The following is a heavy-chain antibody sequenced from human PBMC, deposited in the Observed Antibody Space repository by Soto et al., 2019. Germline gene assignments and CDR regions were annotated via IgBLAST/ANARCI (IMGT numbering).Heavy chain of an antibody. Sequence: KSSETLSLTCSVSGASISSDYNYWAWVRQPPGKALEWIGSLYYSGTTHYNPSLKNRVTISVDWSKNQVSLRLTSVTAADTAVYSCARLRTSFDIWGPGTLVTVSS. J-gene: IGHJ4*02. CDR1: GASISSDYNY. CDR2: LYYSGTT. V-gene: IGHV4-39*01. CDR3: ARLRTSFDI.